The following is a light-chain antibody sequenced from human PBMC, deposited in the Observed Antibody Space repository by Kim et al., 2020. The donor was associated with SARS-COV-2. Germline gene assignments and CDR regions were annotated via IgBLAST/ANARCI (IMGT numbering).Light chain of an antibody. Sequence: GQRVPIPCSASSSNIGNNFVSWYQHLPQAAPNLLIYDNDKRPSGIPDRFSGSKSGTSAALDITGLQTGDEADYYCGTWDSSLSVVVFGGGTQLTVL. CDR2: DND. CDR3: GTWDSSLSVVV. CDR1: SSNIGNNF. J-gene: IGLJ3*02. V-gene: IGLV1-51*01.